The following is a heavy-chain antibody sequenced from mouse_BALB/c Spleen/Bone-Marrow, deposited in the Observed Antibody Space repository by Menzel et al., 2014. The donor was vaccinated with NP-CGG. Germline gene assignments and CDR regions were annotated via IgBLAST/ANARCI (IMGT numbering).Heavy chain of an antibody. D-gene: IGHD1-1*02. CDR3: AIWEYYAMDY. Sequence: EVQLQQSGAELVKPGASVKLSCTASGFNIKDTYMHWVKQRTEQGMEWIGRIDPANGNTKYDPKFQGKATITTDTSSNTAYLQLSSLTSDDTAVHYCAIWEYYAMDYWGQRTSVTVSS. CDR1: GFNIKDTY. V-gene: IGHV14-3*02. CDR2: IDPANGNT. J-gene: IGHJ4*01.